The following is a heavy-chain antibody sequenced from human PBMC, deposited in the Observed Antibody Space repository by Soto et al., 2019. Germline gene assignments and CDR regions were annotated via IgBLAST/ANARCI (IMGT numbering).Heavy chain of an antibody. CDR2: ISGSGDIT. J-gene: IGHJ4*02. CDR3: AKVPQWVLRYHDWFFDY. V-gene: IGHV3-23*01. D-gene: IGHD3-9*01. CDR1: GFSFSNSA. Sequence: EVQLLESGGGLVQPGGSLRLSCAVSGFSFSNSAMTWVRQAPGKGLEWVSGISGSGDITYNTESVKGRFAISRDTSKNVVYLQMRSLTAEDTAVYYCAKVPQWVLRYHDWFFDYWGQGTLVTVSS.